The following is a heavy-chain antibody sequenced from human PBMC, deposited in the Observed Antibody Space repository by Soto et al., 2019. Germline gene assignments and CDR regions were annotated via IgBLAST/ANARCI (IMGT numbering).Heavy chain of an antibody. D-gene: IGHD6-19*01. Sequence: SETLSLTCAVSGGSISSSLYWSWIRPPPGKGLEWIGYIYYSGSINYNPSLKSRVTISVDPSKNQFSLRLSSVTAADTAVYYCAKSLWDTSGWKTDYWGQGTLVTVSS. J-gene: IGHJ4*02. CDR2: IYYSGSI. CDR1: GGSISSSLY. CDR3: AKSLWDTSGWKTDY. V-gene: IGHV4-61*01.